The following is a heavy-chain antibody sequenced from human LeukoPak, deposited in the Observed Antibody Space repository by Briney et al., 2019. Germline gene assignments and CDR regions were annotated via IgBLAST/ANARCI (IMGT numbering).Heavy chain of an antibody. CDR1: GYTFTGYY. D-gene: IGHD3-22*01. CDR2: INHNRRGP. CDR3: ARDSSDESSGYYYLDS. J-gene: IGHJ4*02. V-gene: IGHV1-2*02. Sequence: GASVKLSCNASGYTFTGYYMHWARQAPGQGLEGMGWINHNRRGPHYAQTLQGRLTMTRDTSHSTAYMEQSGLRCDDRAVYYCARDSSDESSGYYYLDSWAKGPLVT.